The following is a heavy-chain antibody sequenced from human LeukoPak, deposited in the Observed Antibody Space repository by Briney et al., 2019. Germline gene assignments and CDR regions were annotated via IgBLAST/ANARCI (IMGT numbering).Heavy chain of an antibody. CDR1: GYTLTELS. CDR3: ATAHEYYYDPTGWYFDL. Sequence: GASVKVSCKVSGYTLTELSMHWVRQAPGKGLEWMGGFDPEDGETIYAQKFQGRVTMTEDTSTDTAYMELSSLRSEDTAVYYCATAHEYYYDPTGWYFDLWGRGTLVTVSS. D-gene: IGHD3-22*01. V-gene: IGHV1-24*01. J-gene: IGHJ2*01. CDR2: FDPEDGET.